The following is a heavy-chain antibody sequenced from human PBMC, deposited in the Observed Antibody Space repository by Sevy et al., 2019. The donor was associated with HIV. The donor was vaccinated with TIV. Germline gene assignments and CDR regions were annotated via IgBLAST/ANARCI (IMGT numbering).Heavy chain of an antibody. CDR1: GFSFSGSD. J-gene: IGHJ5*02. CDR2: IGTLGDT. CDR3: VRGLQTHCDRTACPLDH. V-gene: IGHV3-13*01. D-gene: IGHD2-21*01. Sequence: GGSLRLSCAGYGFSFSGSDMHWVRQPTGKGLEWISSIGTLGDTFYADSVKGRFTISRDNAKSSLYLEMSSLRAGDTALYYCVRGLQTHCDRTACPLDHWCQGTLVTVSS.